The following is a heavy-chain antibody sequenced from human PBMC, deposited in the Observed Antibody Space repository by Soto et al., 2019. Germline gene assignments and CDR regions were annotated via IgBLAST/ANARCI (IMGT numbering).Heavy chain of an antibody. V-gene: IGHV4-31*03. CDR1: GGSISSGGYY. Sequence: SETLSLTCTVSGGSISSGGYYWSWIRQHPGKGLEWIGYIYYSGSTYYNPSLKSRVTISVDTSKNQFSLKLSSVTAADTAVYYCAIDTAAAGYGMDGWGQGTTVTLSS. CDR2: IYYSGST. D-gene: IGHD6-13*01. J-gene: IGHJ6*02. CDR3: AIDTAAAGYGMDG.